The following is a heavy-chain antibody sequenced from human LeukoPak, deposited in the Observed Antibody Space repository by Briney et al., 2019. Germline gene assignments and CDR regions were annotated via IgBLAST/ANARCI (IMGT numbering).Heavy chain of an antibody. CDR1: GFTFSSYA. V-gene: IGHV3-23*01. Sequence: GGSLRLSCAASGFTFSSYAMSWVRQAPGKGLEWVSAISGPAGSWDYSDSVKGRFTISRDDAENSLFLQMDSLRAEDTAIYYCVRDMNTVTTCYLQFWGQGTLVTVSS. CDR2: ISGPAGSW. D-gene: IGHD1-1*01. CDR3: VRDMNTVTTCYLQF. J-gene: IGHJ1*01.